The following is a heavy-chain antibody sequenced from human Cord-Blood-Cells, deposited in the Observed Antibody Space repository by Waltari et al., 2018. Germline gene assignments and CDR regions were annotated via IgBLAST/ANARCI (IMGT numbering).Heavy chain of an antibody. Sequence: QVQLQQWGAGLLKPSETLSLTCAVCGGSFSGYYWSWTRQPRGKGLEWIGEINHSGSTNYNPSLKSRVTISVDTSKNQFSLKLSSVTAADTAVYYCARGSSGQVGATFHFDYWGQGTLVTVSS. CDR1: GGSFSGYY. D-gene: IGHD1-26*01. CDR2: INHSGST. CDR3: ARGSSGQVGATFHFDY. J-gene: IGHJ4*02. V-gene: IGHV4-34*01.